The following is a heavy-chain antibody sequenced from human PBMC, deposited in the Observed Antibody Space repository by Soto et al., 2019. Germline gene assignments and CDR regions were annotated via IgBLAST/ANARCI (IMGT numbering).Heavy chain of an antibody. CDR2: ISAYNGNT. V-gene: IGHV1-18*01. CDR3: ARNDYYGSGSGPVDY. CDR1: GYIFNTYG. D-gene: IGHD3-10*01. J-gene: IGHJ4*02. Sequence: QVQLVQSGADVKKPGASVKVSCKASGYIFNTYGINWVRQAPGQGLEWMGWISAYNGNTNYAQNFQGRVTMTTDTSTSTAYMELRGLRSDDTAVYYCARNDYYGSGSGPVDYWGQGTLVTVSS.